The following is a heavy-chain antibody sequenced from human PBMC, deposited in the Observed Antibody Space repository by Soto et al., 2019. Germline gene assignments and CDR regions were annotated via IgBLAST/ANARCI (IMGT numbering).Heavy chain of an antibody. D-gene: IGHD1-26*01. CDR2: IIPIFGTA. CDR3: ARERGSHLYYYGMDV. CDR1: GGTFSSYA. J-gene: IGHJ6*02. Sequence: SVKVSCKASGGTFSSYAISWVRQAPGQGLEWMGGIIPIFGTANYAQKFQGRVTITADESTSTAYMELSSLRSEDTAVYYCARERGSHLYYYGMDVWGQGTTVTVSS. V-gene: IGHV1-69*13.